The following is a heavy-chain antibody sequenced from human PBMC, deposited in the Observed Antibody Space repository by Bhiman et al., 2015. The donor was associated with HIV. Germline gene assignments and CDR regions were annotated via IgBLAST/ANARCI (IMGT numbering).Heavy chain of an antibody. D-gene: IGHD6-19*01. J-gene: IGHJ4*02. CDR2: IKEDGSEK. CDR1: GFPFSTFW. Sequence: EVKLVESGGGLVQPGGSLRLSCAASGFPFSTFWMTWVRQAPGKGLEWVANIKEDGSEKYYVDSVKGRFTISRDNAKNSLYLQMNTLRAEDTALYYCAREAVAGSVYFNYWGQGTLVTVSS. V-gene: IGHV3-7*01. CDR3: AREAVAGSVYFNY.